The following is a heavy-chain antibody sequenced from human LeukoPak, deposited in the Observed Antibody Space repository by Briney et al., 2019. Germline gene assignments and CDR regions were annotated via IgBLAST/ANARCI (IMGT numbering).Heavy chain of an antibody. D-gene: IGHD1-26*01. V-gene: IGHV5-51*01. CDR1: GYSFTSYW. CDR2: IYPGDSDM. Sequence: GESLKISCKGSGYSFTSYWIGWVRQMPGKGLEWMGIIYPGDSDMRYSPSFQGQVTISADKSISTAYLQWNSLKASDTAMYYCARQRGSYYPSIDFWGQGTLVTVSS. CDR3: ARQRGSYYPSIDF. J-gene: IGHJ4*02.